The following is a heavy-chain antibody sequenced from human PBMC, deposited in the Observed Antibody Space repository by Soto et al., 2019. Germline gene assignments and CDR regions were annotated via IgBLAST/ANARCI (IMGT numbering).Heavy chain of an antibody. J-gene: IGHJ4*02. V-gene: IGHV1-46*01. Sequence: ASVKVSCKASGYTFSSYYMNWVRQSPGQGLEWLGIISPSGGYTTYAQRFLGRVTMTSDTSTSTVHMELGSLTSEDTAVYYCARDLSGELLYDYWGQGTLVTVS. CDR2: ISPSGGYT. CDR3: ARDLSGELLYDY. D-gene: IGHD1-26*01. CDR1: GYTFSSYY.